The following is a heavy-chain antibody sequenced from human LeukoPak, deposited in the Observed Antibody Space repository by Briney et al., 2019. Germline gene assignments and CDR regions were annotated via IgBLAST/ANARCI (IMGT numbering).Heavy chain of an antibody. Sequence: PGGSLRLSCAASGFTFSTYSMNWVRQAPGKGLVWVSRINSDGSSTSYADSVKGRFTISRDNAKNTLYLQMNSLRAEDTAVYYCARSYYPDAFDIWGQGTMVTVSS. CDR2: INSDGSST. CDR1: GFTFSTYS. J-gene: IGHJ3*02. V-gene: IGHV3-74*01. D-gene: IGHD3-10*01. CDR3: ARSYYPDAFDI.